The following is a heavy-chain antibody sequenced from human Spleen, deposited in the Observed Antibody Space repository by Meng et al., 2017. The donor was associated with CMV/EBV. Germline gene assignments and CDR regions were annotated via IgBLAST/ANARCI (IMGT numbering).Heavy chain of an antibody. Sequence: GGSLRLSCAASGFTFSSYWMSWVRQAPGKGLEWVSSISGSGDSTYYADSVKGRLTISRDNSKNTLYLRMDSLRAEDTAVYYCAKGQFFYESGGYLILDSWGQGALVTVSS. CDR1: GFTFSSYW. J-gene: IGHJ4*02. CDR2: ISGSGDST. V-gene: IGHV3-23*01. CDR3: AKGQFFYESGGYLILDS. D-gene: IGHD3-22*01.